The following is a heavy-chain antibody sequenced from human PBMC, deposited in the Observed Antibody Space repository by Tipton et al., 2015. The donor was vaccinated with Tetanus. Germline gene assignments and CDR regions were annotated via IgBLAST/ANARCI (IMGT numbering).Heavy chain of an antibody. D-gene: IGHD3-10*01. Sequence: SLRLSCAASGFTFSSYAMSWVRQAPGKGLEWVSAISGSGGSTYYADSVKGRFTISRDNSKNTLYLQMNSLRAEDTAVYYCAKDGYYYGSGSYYNNWFDPWGQGTLVTVSS. CDR1: GFTFSSYA. CDR2: ISGSGGST. CDR3: AKDGYYYGSGSYYNNWFDP. V-gene: IGHV3-23*01. J-gene: IGHJ5*02.